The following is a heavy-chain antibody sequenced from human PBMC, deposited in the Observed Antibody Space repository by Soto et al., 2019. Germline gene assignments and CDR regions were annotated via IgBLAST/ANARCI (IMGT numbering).Heavy chain of an antibody. J-gene: IGHJ6*02. CDR1: GFTFSSYW. CDR2: IKQDGSEK. V-gene: IGHV3-7*01. D-gene: IGHD5-18*01. Sequence: GGSLRLSCAASGFTFSSYWMSWVRQAPGKGLEWVANIKQDGSEKYYVDSVKGRFTISRDNAKNSLYLQMNSLRAEDTAVYYCARETVDTAMVEWLQYYYYGMDVWGQGTTVTVSS. CDR3: ARETVDTAMVEWLQYYYYGMDV.